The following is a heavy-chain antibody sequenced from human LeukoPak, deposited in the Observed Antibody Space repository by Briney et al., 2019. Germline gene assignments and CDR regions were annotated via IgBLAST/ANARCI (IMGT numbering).Heavy chain of an antibody. D-gene: IGHD5-18*01. J-gene: IGHJ3*02. CDR3: ARDHTAIYAFDI. CDR1: GGSFSGYY. Sequence: SETLSLTCAVYGGSFSGYYWSWIRQPPGKGLEWIGEINHSGSTNYNPSLKSRVTISVDTSKNQFSLKLSSVTAADTAVYYCARDHTAIYAFDIWGQGTMVTVSS. V-gene: IGHV4-34*01. CDR2: INHSGST.